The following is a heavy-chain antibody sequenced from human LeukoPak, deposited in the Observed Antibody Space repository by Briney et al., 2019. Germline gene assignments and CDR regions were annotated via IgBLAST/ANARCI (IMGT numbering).Heavy chain of an antibody. CDR1: GYNFNGYY. Sequence: ASVNVSCKASGYNFNGYYIQWVRQAPGQGLESLGWINPNSAATYYAQKFQGRVTLTRDTSTSTAYMELSSLTSDDTAVYYCALGSLVASTTKLASAVWGQGTIVTVSS. D-gene: IGHD5-12*01. J-gene: IGHJ3*01. CDR3: ALGSLVASTTKLASAV. V-gene: IGHV1-2*02. CDR2: INPNSAAT.